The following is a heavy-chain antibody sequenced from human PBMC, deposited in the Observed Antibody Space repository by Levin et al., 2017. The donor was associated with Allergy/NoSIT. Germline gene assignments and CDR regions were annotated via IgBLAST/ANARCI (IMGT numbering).Heavy chain of an antibody. J-gene: IGHJ4*02. CDR2: ISGSGGST. CDR3: AKESLTLSSGWPLDGY. V-gene: IGHV3-23*01. CDR1: GFTFSSYA. Sequence: GESLKISCAASGFTFSSYAMSWVRQAPGKGLEWVSAISGSGGSTYYADSVKGRFTISRDNSKNTLYLQMNSLRAEDTAVYYCAKESLTLSSGWPLDGYWGQGTLVTVSS. D-gene: IGHD6-19*01.